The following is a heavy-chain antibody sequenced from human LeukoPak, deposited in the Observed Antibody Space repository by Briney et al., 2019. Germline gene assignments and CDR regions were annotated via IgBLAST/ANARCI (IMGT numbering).Heavy chain of an antibody. CDR1: GYTFTSYG. D-gene: IGHD3-22*01. V-gene: IGHV1-18*01. J-gene: IGHJ3*02. Sequence: GASVKVSCKASGYTFTSYGISWVRQAPGQGLEWMGWISVYNGNTNYAQKLQGRVTMTTDTSTSTAYMELRSLRSDDTAVYYCARATYDSSGYYYKLDAFDIWGQGTMVTVSS. CDR3: ARATYDSSGYYYKLDAFDI. CDR2: ISVYNGNT.